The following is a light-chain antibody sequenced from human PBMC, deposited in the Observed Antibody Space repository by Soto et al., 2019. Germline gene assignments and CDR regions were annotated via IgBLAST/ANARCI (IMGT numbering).Light chain of an antibody. V-gene: IGKV1-9*01. Sequence: IHWTHSPSSLSASVLYRVTVTCLASQDIRNYLAWYQQKPGKTPKLLICDASTLYSGVPSRFSGSGSGTDFTLTISGLQPEDFAAYYCQQLRSYPSTFGGGTKVDIK. CDR2: DAS. CDR3: QQLRSYPST. CDR1: QDIRNY. J-gene: IGKJ4*01.